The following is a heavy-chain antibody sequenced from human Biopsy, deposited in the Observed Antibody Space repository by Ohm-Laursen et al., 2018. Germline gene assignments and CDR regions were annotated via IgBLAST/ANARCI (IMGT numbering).Heavy chain of an antibody. CDR3: ARGGFGLDGYNSP. V-gene: IGHV4-34*01. D-gene: IGHD5-24*01. Sequence: TLSLTCAVYGGTYSGYYWSWIRQPPGKGLEWIGEVHHDGRANYNPSLKSRVTISGDMSKKQFSLNLSGVTAADTAVYYCARGGFGLDGYNSPWGRGTLVIVSS. CDR2: VHHDGRA. J-gene: IGHJ5*02. CDR1: GGTYSGYY.